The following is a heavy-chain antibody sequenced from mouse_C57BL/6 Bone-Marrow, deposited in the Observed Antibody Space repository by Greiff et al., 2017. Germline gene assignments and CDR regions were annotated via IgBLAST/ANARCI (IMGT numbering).Heavy chain of an antibody. CDR2: ISSGGSYT. CDR1: GFTFSSYG. D-gene: IGHD1-1*01. Sequence: VKLVESGGDLVKPGGSLKLSCAASGFTFSSYGMSWVRQTPDKRLEWVATISSGGSYTYYPDSVKGRFTISRDNAKNTLYLQMSSLKSEDTAMYYCARDYSWFAYWGQGTLVTVSA. J-gene: IGHJ3*01. V-gene: IGHV5-6*02. CDR3: ARDYSWFAY.